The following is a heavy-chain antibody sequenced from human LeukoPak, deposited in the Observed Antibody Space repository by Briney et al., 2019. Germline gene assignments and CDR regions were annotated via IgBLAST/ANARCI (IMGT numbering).Heavy chain of an antibody. D-gene: IGHD6-19*01. CDR2: ISGSGGST. Sequence: GGSLRLSCAASGFTFSSYAMSWVRQAPGKGLEWVSAISGSGGSTYYADSVKGRFTISRDNSKNTLYLQMNSLRAEDAAVYYCARSSDSSGYYGGGIIDYWGQGTLVTVSS. CDR3: ARSSDSSGYYGGGIIDY. CDR1: GFTFSSYA. V-gene: IGHV3-23*01. J-gene: IGHJ4*02.